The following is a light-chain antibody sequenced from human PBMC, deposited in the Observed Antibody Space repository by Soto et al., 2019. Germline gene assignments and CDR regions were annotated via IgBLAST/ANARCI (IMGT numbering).Light chain of an antibody. CDR3: QQYNNCPPT. CDR2: GAS. J-gene: IGKJ5*01. CDR1: QNVSSN. V-gene: IGKV3-15*01. Sequence: EIVMTQSPATLSVSPGERATLSCRASQNVSSNLAWYQQKPGQAPRLLIYGASTRATGIPARFSGSRSGTEFTLTISSLQSEDFAVYYCQQYNNCPPTFGQGTRQEIK.